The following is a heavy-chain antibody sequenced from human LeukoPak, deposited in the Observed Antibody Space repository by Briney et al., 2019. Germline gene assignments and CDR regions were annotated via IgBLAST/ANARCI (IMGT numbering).Heavy chain of an antibody. J-gene: IGHJ3*02. CDR1: GFTFSRYS. CDR3: ARDNNDAFDI. V-gene: IGHV3-48*01. D-gene: IGHD1/OR15-1a*01. Sequence: GSLRLSCAVSGFTFSRYSMNWVRQAPGKGLEWVSYISSSGSSIYYADSVKGRFTISRDSAKNSLYLQMNSLRAEDTAVYYCARDNNDAFDIWGQGTMLTVSS. CDR2: ISSSGSSI.